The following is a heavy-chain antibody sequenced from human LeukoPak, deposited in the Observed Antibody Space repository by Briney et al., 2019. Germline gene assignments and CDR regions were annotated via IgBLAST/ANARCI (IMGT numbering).Heavy chain of an antibody. J-gene: IGHJ4*02. V-gene: IGHV4-4*07. CDR3: GRDGPVEMDKIR. CDR1: GGSISSYY. D-gene: IGHD5-24*01. Sequence: SDTLSLTCTVSGGSISSYYCRWILQPARKGRDWIGRIYTSGCTNYNPSLKSRVTLSVHTSKNQSPLTLSSATAEDTAVYYCGRDGPVEMDKIRWGQGSLVTVSS. CDR2: IYTSGCT.